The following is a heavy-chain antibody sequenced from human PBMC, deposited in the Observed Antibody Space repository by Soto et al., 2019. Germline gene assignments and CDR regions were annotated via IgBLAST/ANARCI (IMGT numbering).Heavy chain of an antibody. CDR2: INHSGST. Sequence: QVQLQESGPGLTRPSETLSLTCTVSGDSVSNGFYYWTWIRQSPVKGLEWIGEINHSGSTNFNPSLKSRVAISADTSRNQFSLRVTSVTAADTAVYYCAGREFASSSFHYYYYAVDVWGQGTTVTVSS. CDR1: GDSVSNGFYY. J-gene: IGHJ6*02. CDR3: AGREFASSSFHYYYYAVDV. V-gene: IGHV4-61*01. D-gene: IGHD6-6*01.